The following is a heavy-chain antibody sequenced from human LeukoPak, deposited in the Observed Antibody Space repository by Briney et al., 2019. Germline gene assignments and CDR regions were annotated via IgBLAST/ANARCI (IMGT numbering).Heavy chain of an antibody. D-gene: IGHD3-10*01. Sequence: GASVKVSCKASGYTFTSYYIHWVRQAPGQGLEWMGIINPSVGGTTYARKCQGRVTMTRDTSTSTVYMELSSLRSEDTAVYYCARHGSGRYYPAEGRVDYWGQGTLVTVSS. V-gene: IGHV1-46*03. J-gene: IGHJ4*02. CDR2: INPSVGGT. CDR3: ARHGSGRYYPAEGRVDY. CDR1: GYTFTSYY.